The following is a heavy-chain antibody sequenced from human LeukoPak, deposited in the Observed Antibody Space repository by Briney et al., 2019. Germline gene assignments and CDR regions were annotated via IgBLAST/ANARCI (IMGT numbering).Heavy chain of an antibody. V-gene: IGHV1-18*01. Sequence: ASVKVSCKASGYTFTSYAMHWVRQAPGQRLEWMGWISAYNGNTNYAQKLQGRVTMTTDTSTSTAYMELRSLRSDDAAVYYCARVDSAAAGNWGQGTLVTVSS. CDR3: ARVDSAAAGN. D-gene: IGHD6-13*01. CDR1: GYTFTSYA. J-gene: IGHJ4*02. CDR2: ISAYNGNT.